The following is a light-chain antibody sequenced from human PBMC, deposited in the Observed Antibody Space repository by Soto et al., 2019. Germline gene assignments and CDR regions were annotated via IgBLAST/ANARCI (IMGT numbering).Light chain of an antibody. V-gene: IGKV1-5*01. CDR2: DAS. CDR3: QQYSTYPIT. Sequence: DIQMTQSPSTLSASVGDRVTITCRASRSISNWLAWYQQRPGIAPKLLIFDASILQSGVPSRFSGSGSGTEFTPSISRLQTDDFATYYCQQYSTYPITFGQGTRLEIK. J-gene: IGKJ5*01. CDR1: RSISNW.